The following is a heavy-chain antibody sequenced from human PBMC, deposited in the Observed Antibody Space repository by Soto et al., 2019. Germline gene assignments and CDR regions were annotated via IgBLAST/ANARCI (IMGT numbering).Heavy chain of an antibody. D-gene: IGHD6-19*01. Sequence: ASVKASCKASGYTFTSYGISWVRQAPGQGLEWMGWISAYNGNTNYAQKLQGRVTMTTDTSTSTAYMELRSLRSDDTAVYYCARDLRVSSSGWYPRYWGQGTLVTVSS. J-gene: IGHJ4*02. CDR3: ARDLRVSSSGWYPRY. V-gene: IGHV1-18*04. CDR2: ISAYNGNT. CDR1: GYTFTSYG.